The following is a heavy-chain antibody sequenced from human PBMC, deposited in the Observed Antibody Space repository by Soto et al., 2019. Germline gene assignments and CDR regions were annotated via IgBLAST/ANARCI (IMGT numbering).Heavy chain of an antibody. CDR3: AREDYYDFWSGYYPAY. J-gene: IGHJ4*02. V-gene: IGHV3-30*03. CDR1: GFTFSSYG. CDR2: ISYDGSNK. D-gene: IGHD3-3*01. Sequence: GGSLRLSCAASGFTFSSYGMHWVRQAPGKGLEWVAVISYDGSNKYYADSVKGRFTISRDNAKNSLYLQMNSLRAEDTAVYYCAREDYYDFWSGYYPAYWGQGTLVTVSS.